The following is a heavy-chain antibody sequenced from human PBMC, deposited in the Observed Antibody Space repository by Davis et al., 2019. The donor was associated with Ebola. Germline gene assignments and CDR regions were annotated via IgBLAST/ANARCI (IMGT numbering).Heavy chain of an antibody. CDR1: DASISGHY. V-gene: IGHV4-59*11. Sequence: ESLKISCSVSDASISGHYWNWFRQPPGKGLEWIGFISGSGRTSYNPSLKSRVTISADTSKNQFSLNLSSVTAADTAVYFCSRFGEGAYWGQGTLVTVSS. CDR2: ISGSGRT. D-gene: IGHD2-21*01. J-gene: IGHJ4*02. CDR3: SRFGEGAY.